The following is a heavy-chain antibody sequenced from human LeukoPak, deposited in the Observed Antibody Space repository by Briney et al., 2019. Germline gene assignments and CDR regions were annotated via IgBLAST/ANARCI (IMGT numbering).Heavy chain of an antibody. D-gene: IGHD2-2*02. Sequence: SETLSLTCTVSGGSISSGSYYWSWIRQPAGKGLEWIGRIYTSGSTNYNPSLKSRVTISVDTSKNQFSLKLSSVTAADTAVYYCARRSGAHQLINLFDYWGQGTLVTVSS. J-gene: IGHJ4*02. CDR1: GGSISSGSYY. CDR3: ARRSGAHQLINLFDY. V-gene: IGHV4-61*02. CDR2: IYTSGST.